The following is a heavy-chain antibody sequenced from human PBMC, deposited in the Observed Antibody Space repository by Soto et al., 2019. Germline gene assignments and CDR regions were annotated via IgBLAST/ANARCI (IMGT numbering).Heavy chain of an antibody. V-gene: IGHV5-51*01. J-gene: IGHJ6*02. CDR3: ARHVFSPWRYYYYHCNQV. D-gene: IGHD3-3*01. CDR2: IYPGDSDT. CDR1: GYSFTSYW. Sequence: PGESLKISCKGSGYSFTSYWLGWVRQMPGKGLEWMGIIYPGDSDTRYSPSFQGQVTISADKSISTAYLQWSSLKASDTAMYYCARHVFSPWRYYYYHCNQVWVQRTTVTV.